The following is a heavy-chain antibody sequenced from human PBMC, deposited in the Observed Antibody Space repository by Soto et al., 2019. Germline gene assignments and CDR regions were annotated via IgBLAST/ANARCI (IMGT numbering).Heavy chain of an antibody. V-gene: IGHV4-39*01. CDR1: GGSISSSSYY. Sequence: SETLSLTCTVSGGSISSSSYYWGWIRQPPGKGLEWIGSIYYSGSTYYNPSLKSRVTISVDTSKNQFSLKLSSVTAADTAVYYCARLGTSSSWYYFDYWGQGTLVTVSS. CDR2: IYYSGST. CDR3: ARLGTSSSWYYFDY. J-gene: IGHJ4*02. D-gene: IGHD6-13*01.